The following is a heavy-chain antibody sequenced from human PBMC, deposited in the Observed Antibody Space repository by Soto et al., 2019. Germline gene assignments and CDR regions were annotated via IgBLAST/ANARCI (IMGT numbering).Heavy chain of an antibody. V-gene: IGHV4-59*01. D-gene: IGHD4-17*01. CDR1: GASIGTSY. J-gene: IGHJ4*02. CDR2: IYSSGTT. CDR3: GRDLGGAYGAFDH. Sequence: TLSLTCTVSGASIGTSYWSWIRVPPGKGLEWIGYIYSSGTTKYNPSLKSRVAISIDTSKNQFSLKLSSVTAADTAIYYCGRDLGGAYGAFDHWGQGTLVTVSS.